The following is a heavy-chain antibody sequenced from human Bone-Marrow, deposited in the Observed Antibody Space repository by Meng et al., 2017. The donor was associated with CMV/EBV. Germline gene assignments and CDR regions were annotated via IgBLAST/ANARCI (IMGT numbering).Heavy chain of an antibody. D-gene: IGHD4-11*01. Sequence: ASVKVSCKASGYTFTSYDINWVRQATGQGLEWMGWMNPNSGNTGYAQKFQGRVTMTRNTSISTAYMGLSSLRSDDTAVYYCARDYWRPGVATTVTPSDYWGQGTLVTVSS. J-gene: IGHJ4*02. CDR3: ARDYWRPGVATTVTPSDY. CDR2: MNPNSGNT. V-gene: IGHV1-8*01. CDR1: GYTFTSYD.